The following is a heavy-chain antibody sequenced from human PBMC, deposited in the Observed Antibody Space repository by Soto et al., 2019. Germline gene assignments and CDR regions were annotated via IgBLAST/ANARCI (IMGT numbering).Heavy chain of an antibody. CDR3: ASSVLVTSTMNYFDL. Sequence: GESLKISCKGSGYSFTSYWIAWVRQMPGEGLEWLGIIYPDDSDTRYSPSFLGQVTISADKSIKTTYLQWSSLKASDTAIYFCASSVLVTSTMNYFDLWGQGTLVTVSS. J-gene: IGHJ4*02. CDR2: IYPDDSDT. D-gene: IGHD2-8*02. CDR1: GYSFTSYW. V-gene: IGHV5-51*01.